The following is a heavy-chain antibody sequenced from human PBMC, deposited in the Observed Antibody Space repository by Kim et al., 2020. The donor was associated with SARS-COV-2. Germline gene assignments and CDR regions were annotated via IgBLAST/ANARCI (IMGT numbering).Heavy chain of an antibody. Sequence: SETLSLTCAVYGGSFSGYYWSWIRQPPGKGLEWIGEINHSGSTNYNPSLKSRVTISVDTSKNQFSLKLSSVTAADTAVYYCARERDNGLEDYWGQGTLVTVSS. V-gene: IGHV4-34*01. D-gene: IGHD2-8*01. CDR2: INHSGST. CDR1: GGSFSGYY. CDR3: ARERDNGLEDY. J-gene: IGHJ4*02.